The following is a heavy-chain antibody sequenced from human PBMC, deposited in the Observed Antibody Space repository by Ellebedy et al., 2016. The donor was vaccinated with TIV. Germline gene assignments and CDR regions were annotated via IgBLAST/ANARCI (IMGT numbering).Heavy chain of an antibody. J-gene: IGHJ4*02. CDR2: IWYDGSNK. CDR3: ARDQLRCGGDCYSAPRYYFDY. Sequence: PGGSLRLSCAASGFTFSSYGMHWVRQAPGKGLEWVAVIWYDGSNKYYAYSVKGRFTISRDNSKNTLYLQMNSLRAEDTAVYYCARDQLRCGGDCYSAPRYYFDYWGQGTLVTVSS. V-gene: IGHV3-33*08. CDR1: GFTFSSYG. D-gene: IGHD2-21*02.